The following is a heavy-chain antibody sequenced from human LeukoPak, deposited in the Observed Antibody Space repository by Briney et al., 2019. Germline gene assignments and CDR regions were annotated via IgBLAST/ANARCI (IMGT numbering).Heavy chain of an antibody. CDR3: ARVNLRDYDILTGYQGHNWFDP. CDR1: GFTFSSYE. D-gene: IGHD3-9*01. Sequence: GGSLRLSCAASGFTFSSYEMNWVRQAPGKGLEWVSYISSSGSTIYYADSVKGRFTISRDNAKNSLYLQMNSLRAEDTAVYYCARVNLRDYDILTGYQGHNWFDPWGQGTLVTVSS. V-gene: IGHV3-48*03. CDR2: ISSSGSTI. J-gene: IGHJ5*02.